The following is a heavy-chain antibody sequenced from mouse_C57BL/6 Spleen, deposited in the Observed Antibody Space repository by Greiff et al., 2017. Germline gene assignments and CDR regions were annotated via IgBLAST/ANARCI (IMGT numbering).Heavy chain of an antibody. V-gene: IGHV3-6*01. J-gene: IGHJ3*01. CDR3: ARGYYGSSLAWFAY. CDR1: GYSITSGYY. Sequence: EVKLVESGPGLVKPSQSLSLTCSVTGYSITSGYYWNWIRQFPGNKLEWMGYISYDGSNNYNPSLKNRISITRDTSKNQFFLKLNSVTTEDTATYYCARGYYGSSLAWFAYWGQGTLVTVSA. CDR2: ISYDGSN. D-gene: IGHD1-1*01.